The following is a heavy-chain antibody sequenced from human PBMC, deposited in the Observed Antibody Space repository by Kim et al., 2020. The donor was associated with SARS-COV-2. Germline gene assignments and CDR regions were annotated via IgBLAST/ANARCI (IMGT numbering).Heavy chain of an antibody. D-gene: IGHD6-13*01. CDR3: AREQLV. Sequence: TKTGNPTYAQSFTGRFVFSLDTSVSTAYLQISSLKAEDTAVYYCAREQLVWGQGTLVTVSS. V-gene: IGHV7-4-1*02. J-gene: IGHJ4*02. CDR2: TKTGNP.